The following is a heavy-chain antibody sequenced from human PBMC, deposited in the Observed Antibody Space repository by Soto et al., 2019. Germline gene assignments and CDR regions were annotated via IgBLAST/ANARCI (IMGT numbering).Heavy chain of an antibody. CDR1: GGSISGSNW. CDR3: ARRIYGSGSSFDY. D-gene: IGHD3-10*01. V-gene: IGHV4-39*02. J-gene: IGHJ4*02. CDR2: IYSTENT. Sequence: SETLSLTCAVSGGSISGSNWWSWVRQSPGKGLEWIGTIYSTENTYYHPSLLSRVTISVDASHFSLRLSSVTAADTAVYYCARRIYGSGSSFDYWGQGIMVTVSS.